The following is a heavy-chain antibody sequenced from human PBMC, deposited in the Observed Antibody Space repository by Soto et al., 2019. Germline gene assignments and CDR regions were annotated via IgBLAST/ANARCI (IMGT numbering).Heavy chain of an antibody. V-gene: IGHV4-59*01. CDR1: GGSITSYY. CDR2: IYHSGST. D-gene: IGHD6-19*01. Sequence: SETLSLTCTVYGGSITSYYWNWIRQPPGKGLEWIGYIYHSGSTHYNPSLKSRVTMSVDTSKNQFSLKLTSVTAADTAVYYCARGYNSGWSDWFDPWGQGTLVTVSS. CDR3: ARGYNSGWSDWFDP. J-gene: IGHJ5*02.